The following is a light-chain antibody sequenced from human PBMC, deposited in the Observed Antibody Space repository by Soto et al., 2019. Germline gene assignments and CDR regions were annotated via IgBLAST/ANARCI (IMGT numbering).Light chain of an antibody. CDR3: SSYTGDRPFYV. J-gene: IGLJ1*01. Sequence: QSVLTQPPSASGSPGQSVSISCTGTGSDVGTYNFVSWYQQHPGKAPKLLIYEVTKRPSGVPDRFSGSKSGNTASLTVSGLQAEDEAEYFCSSYTGDRPFYVFGTGTKVTVL. CDR2: EVT. V-gene: IGLV2-8*01. CDR1: GSDVGTYNF.